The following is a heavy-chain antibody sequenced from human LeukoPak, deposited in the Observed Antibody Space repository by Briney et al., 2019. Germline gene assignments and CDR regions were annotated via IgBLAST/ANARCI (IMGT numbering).Heavy chain of an antibody. Sequence: PGGSLRLSCAASGFTFSSYWMSWVRQAPGKGLEWVANIKQDGSEKYYVDSVKGRFTISRDNAKNSLYLQMNSLRAEDTAVYYCAREGSSGPFDYFDYWGQGTLVTVSS. CDR2: IKQDGSEK. V-gene: IGHV3-7*01. D-gene: IGHD6-19*01. CDR3: AREGSSGPFDYFDY. J-gene: IGHJ4*02. CDR1: GFTFSSYW.